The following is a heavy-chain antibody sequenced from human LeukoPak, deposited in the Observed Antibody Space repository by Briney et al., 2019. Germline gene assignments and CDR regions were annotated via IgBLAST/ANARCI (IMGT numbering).Heavy chain of an antibody. Sequence: PSETLSLTCTVSGGSISSSSYYWGWIRQPPGMGLEWIGYIYHGGSTYYNPSLNSRVTISIDTSKNHFSLKLSSVTAADTAVYFCARRSTGNYNWFDPWAGEAWSPSPQ. CDR1: GGSISSSSYY. CDR2: IYHGGST. J-gene: IGHJ5*02. CDR3: ARRSTGNYNWFDP. V-gene: IGHV4-39*07. D-gene: IGHD1-1*01.